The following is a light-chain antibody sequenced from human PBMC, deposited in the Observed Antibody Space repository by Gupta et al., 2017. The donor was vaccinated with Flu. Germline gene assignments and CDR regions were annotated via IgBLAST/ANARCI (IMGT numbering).Light chain of an antibody. J-gene: IGLJ1*01. V-gene: IGLV1-40*01. CDR1: SSNIGAGSD. CDR2: GDS. CDR3: QSYDSSLNAYV. Sequence: QSVLTQPPSVSGAPGLRVTVSCTGTSSNIGAGSDVHWFQPVPGTAPKLLIYGDSNRPSGVPDRFSGSKSGTSAALAITGLRAEDEADYYCQSYDSSLNAYVFGSGTKVTVL.